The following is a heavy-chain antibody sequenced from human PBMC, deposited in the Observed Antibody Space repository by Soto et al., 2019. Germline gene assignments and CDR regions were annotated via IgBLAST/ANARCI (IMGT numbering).Heavy chain of an antibody. CDR2: IWYDGSNK. V-gene: IGHV3-33*01. CDR3: ARDRSSSSIGIDAFDI. Sequence: GGSLRLSCAASGFTFSSYGMHWVRQAPGKGLEWVAVIWYDGSNKYYADSVKGRFTISRDNSKNTLYLQMNSLRAEDTAVYYCARDRSSSSIGIDAFDIWGQGTMVTVSS. CDR1: GFTFSSYG. J-gene: IGHJ3*02. D-gene: IGHD6-13*01.